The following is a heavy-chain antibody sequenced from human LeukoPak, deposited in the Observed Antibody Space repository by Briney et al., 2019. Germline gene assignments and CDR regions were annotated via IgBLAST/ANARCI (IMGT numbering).Heavy chain of an antibody. D-gene: IGHD1-26*01. CDR3: ARTNSGSYSGGYAFDI. CDR2: IYYTGST. V-gene: IGHV4-59*08. J-gene: IGHJ3*02. Sequence: SETLSLTCTVSAGSISSYYWTWIRQPPGKGMEWIGFIYYTGSTNYNPSLKSRVTISVDTSKNQISLKLSSVTAADTAVYYCARTNSGSYSGGYAFDIWGQGTMVTVSS. CDR1: AGSISSYY.